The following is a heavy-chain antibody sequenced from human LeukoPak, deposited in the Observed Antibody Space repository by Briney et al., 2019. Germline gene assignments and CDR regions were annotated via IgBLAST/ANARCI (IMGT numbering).Heavy chain of an antibody. J-gene: IGHJ4*02. Sequence: GGSLRLSCAASGFTFSSYAMSWVRQAPGKGLEWVSGISGSGGSADYADSVKGRFTISRDNSKNTLYLQMNSLRAEDTAVYYCAKLTSDYCSGGRCYPRPVGYWGQGTLATVSS. CDR1: GFTFSSYA. D-gene: IGHD2-15*01. V-gene: IGHV3-23*01. CDR2: ISGSGGSA. CDR3: AKLTSDYCSGGRCYPRPVGY.